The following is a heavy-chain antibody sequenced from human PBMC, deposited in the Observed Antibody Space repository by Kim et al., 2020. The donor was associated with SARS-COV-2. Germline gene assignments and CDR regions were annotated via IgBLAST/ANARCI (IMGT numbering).Heavy chain of an antibody. CDR3: AREATAMANLVY. V-gene: IGHV4-59*01. D-gene: IGHD5-18*01. J-gene: IGHJ4*02. Sequence: NYNPSLKPRLPISVDTSKHQFSLTPSSVTAADTAVYYCAREATAMANLVYWGQGTLVTVSS.